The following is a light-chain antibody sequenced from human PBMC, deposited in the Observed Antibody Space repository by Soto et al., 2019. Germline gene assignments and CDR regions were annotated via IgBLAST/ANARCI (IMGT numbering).Light chain of an antibody. CDR2: GAS. V-gene: IGKV3-15*01. Sequence: EIVMTQSPATLSVSPGERATLYCRASQSVSSNLAWYQQKPGQAPRPLIYGASTRATGIPARFSGSGSGTEFTLTISSLQAEDFAVYYCQNYNNWPITFGGGTKVEIK. CDR3: QNYNNWPIT. J-gene: IGKJ4*01. CDR1: QSVSSN.